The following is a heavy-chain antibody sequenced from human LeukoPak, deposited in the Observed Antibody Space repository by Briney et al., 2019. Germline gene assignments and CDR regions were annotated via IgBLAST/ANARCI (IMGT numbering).Heavy chain of an antibody. V-gene: IGHV4-61*02. Sequence: PSETLSLTCTVSGYSISSGYYWGWIRQPAGKGLEWIGRIYTSGSTNYNPSLKSRVTISVDTSKNQFSLKLSSVTAADTAVYYCARERRSSSWYPQYYFDYWGQGTLVTVSS. J-gene: IGHJ4*02. D-gene: IGHD6-13*01. CDR1: GYSISSGYY. CDR2: IYTSGST. CDR3: ARERRSSSWYPQYYFDY.